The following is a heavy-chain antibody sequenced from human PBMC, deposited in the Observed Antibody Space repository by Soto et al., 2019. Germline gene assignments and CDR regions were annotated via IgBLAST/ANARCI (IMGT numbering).Heavy chain of an antibody. J-gene: IGHJ6*03. CDR1: GAISSSTYY. CDR2: IYYSGNT. V-gene: IGHV4-39*07. Sequence: SETLSLTCTVSGAISSSTYYWGWIRQPPGKGLEWIGSIYYSGNTYYSPSLKSRVSISVDTSKNQFSLKLSSVTAADTAMYYCARGGVYSSSWYNYYYYMDVWGKGTTVTVSS. CDR3: ARGGVYSSSWYNYYYYMDV. D-gene: IGHD6-13*01.